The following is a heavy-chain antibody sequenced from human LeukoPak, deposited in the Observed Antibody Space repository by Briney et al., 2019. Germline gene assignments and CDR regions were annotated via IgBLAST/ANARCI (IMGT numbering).Heavy chain of an antibody. D-gene: IGHD6-19*01. CDR1: GGSFSGYN. V-gene: IGHV4-34*01. CDR3: ARHGPAVAGPGLYGMDV. J-gene: IGHJ6*02. CDR2: INHSGST. Sequence: SETLSLTCAVYGGSFSGYNWNWIRQPPGKGLEWIGEINHSGSTNYNPSLKSRVTISVDTSKNQFSLNLSSVTAADTAVYYCARHGPAVAGPGLYGMDVWGQGTTVIVSS.